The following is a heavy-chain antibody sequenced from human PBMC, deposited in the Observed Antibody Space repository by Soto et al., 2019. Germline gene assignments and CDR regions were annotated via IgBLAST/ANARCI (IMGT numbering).Heavy chain of an antibody. D-gene: IGHD6-13*01. Sequence: EVQLVESGGGLVQPGGSLRLSCAASGFTFSDHYMDWVRQAPGKGLEWVGRTRNKANSYTTEYAASVKGRFTISRDDSKNSLYLPINSLKTEDTAVYYCAIFGYSSSWYEDAFDIWGQGTMVTVSS. CDR2: TRNKANSYTT. J-gene: IGHJ3*02. V-gene: IGHV3-72*01. CDR3: AIFGYSSSWYEDAFDI. CDR1: GFTFSDHY.